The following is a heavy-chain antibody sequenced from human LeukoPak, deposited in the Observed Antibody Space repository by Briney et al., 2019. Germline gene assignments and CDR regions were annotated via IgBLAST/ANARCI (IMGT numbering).Heavy chain of an antibody. CDR2: IIPIFGTA. CDR1: GGTFSSYA. Sequence: SVKVSCKASGGTFSSYAISWVRQAPGQGLEWMGGIIPIFGTANYAQKFQGRVTITTDESTSTAYMELSSLRSEDTAVYYCASPYCSSTSCRPYYYYYMDVWGKGTTVTVSS. J-gene: IGHJ6*03. D-gene: IGHD2-2*01. CDR3: ASPYCSSTSCRPYYYYYMDV. V-gene: IGHV1-69*05.